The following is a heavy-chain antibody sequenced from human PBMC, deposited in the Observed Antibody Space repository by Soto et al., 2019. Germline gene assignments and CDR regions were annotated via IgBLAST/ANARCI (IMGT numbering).Heavy chain of an antibody. V-gene: IGHV1-69*01. CDR1: GGTFSSYA. CDR2: IIPIFGTA. CDR3: ARALSSSSEWYYYYGMDV. Sequence: QVQLVQSGAEVKKPGSSVKVSCEASGGTFSSYAIRWVRQVPGQRLEWMGGIIPIFGTANYAQKFQGRVTITADESTSTAYMELSSLRSEDTAVYYCARALSSSSEWYYYYGMDVWGQGTTVTVSS. J-gene: IGHJ6*02. D-gene: IGHD6-6*01.